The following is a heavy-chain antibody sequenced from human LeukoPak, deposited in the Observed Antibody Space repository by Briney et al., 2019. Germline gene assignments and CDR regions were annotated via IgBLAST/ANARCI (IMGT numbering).Heavy chain of an antibody. CDR2: SRSKGRSYST. V-gene: IGHV3-72*01. Sequence: GGSLRLSCAASEFTFSDHYMDWVRQAPGEGLEWVARSRSKGRSYSTEYAASVKGRFTISRDESKNTLLLQMNSLKAEDTAVYYCARSGRYSAFDFWGQGTMVTVSS. CDR1: EFTFSDHY. J-gene: IGHJ3*01. CDR3: ARSGRYSAFDF. D-gene: IGHD1-26*01.